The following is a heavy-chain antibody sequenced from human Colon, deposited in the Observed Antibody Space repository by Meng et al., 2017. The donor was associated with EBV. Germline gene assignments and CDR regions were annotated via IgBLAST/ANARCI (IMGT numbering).Heavy chain of an antibody. Sequence: EVQLVEAGGGLIQPGGSLGLSCAASGFTVSSNYISWVRQAPGKGLECVSVTYSGGSTYYADSVKGRFTISRDNSKNTVSLQMNSLKDEDTAVYYCAINLNAGPSENRFDPWGQGTLVTVSS. V-gene: IGHV3-53*01. CDR2: TYSGGST. J-gene: IGHJ5*02. CDR3: AINLNAGPSENRFDP. CDR1: GFTVSSNY. D-gene: IGHD1-1*01.